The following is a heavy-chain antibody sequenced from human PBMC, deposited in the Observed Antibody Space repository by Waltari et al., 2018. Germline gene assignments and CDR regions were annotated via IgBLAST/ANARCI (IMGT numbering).Heavy chain of an antibody. CDR1: GFTFSSYE. CDR3: AREQFYNSGIQGSAFDY. D-gene: IGHD3-10*01. CDR2: SGRSGDIM. Sequence: EVQLVESGGGLIQPGGSLRLSCAASGFTFSSYEVNWVRQAPGKGLEWVSYSGRSGDIMFFADSVRGRFTISRDNAKNSLYLQMNSLRVEDTAVYYCAREQFYNSGIQGSAFDYWGQGTLVTVSS. V-gene: IGHV3-48*03. J-gene: IGHJ4*02.